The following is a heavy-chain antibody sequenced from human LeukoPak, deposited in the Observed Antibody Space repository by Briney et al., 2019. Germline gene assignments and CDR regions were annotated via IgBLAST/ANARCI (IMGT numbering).Heavy chain of an antibody. CDR1: GFIFSSYS. J-gene: IGHJ6*02. V-gene: IGHV3-21*01. CDR2: ISSSSNYI. Sequence: GGSLRLSCAASGFIFSSYSMYWVRQAPGKGLEWVSFISSSSNYICYADSVKGRFTISRDNAKNSLYLQMNSLRAEDTAVYYCARDRGTFMDVWGQGTTVTVSS. CDR3: ARDRGTFMDV. D-gene: IGHD2-15*01.